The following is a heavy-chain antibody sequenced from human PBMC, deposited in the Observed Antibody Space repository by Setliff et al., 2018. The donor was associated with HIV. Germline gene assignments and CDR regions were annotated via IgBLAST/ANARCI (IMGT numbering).Heavy chain of an antibody. CDR1: GGSISTSRYY. V-gene: IGHV4-39*01. J-gene: IGHJ6*03. Sequence: KTSETLSLTCTVSGGSISTSRYYWGWIRQPPGKGLEWIGSINYRGNTYYNPSLKSRAAISVDTSKNQISLKLGSVTAADTAVYYCASLDGSVSPYIYYYYMDVWGEGTAVTVSS. CDR2: INYRGNT. D-gene: IGHD3-10*01. CDR3: ASLDGSVSPYIYYYYMDV.